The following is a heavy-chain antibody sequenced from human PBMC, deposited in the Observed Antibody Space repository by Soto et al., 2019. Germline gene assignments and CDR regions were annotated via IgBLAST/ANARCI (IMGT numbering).Heavy chain of an antibody. CDR2: IYHSVST. D-gene: IGHD3-3*01. J-gene: IGHJ4*02. CDR3: ASRGYDFWSGSYYFDY. CDR1: VGSISSSNW. Sequence: PSETLSLTCAVSVGSISSSNWWSCVRQPPGKGLEWIGEIYHSVSTNYNPSLKSRVTISVDKSKNQFSLKLSSVTAADTAVYYCASRGYDFWSGSYYFDYWGQGTLVTVSS. V-gene: IGHV4-4*02.